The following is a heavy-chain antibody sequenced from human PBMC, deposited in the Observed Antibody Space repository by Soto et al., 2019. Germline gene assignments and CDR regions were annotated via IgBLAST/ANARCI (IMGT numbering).Heavy chain of an antibody. J-gene: IGHJ6*02. Sequence: SETLSLTCTVSGDSISSSNSHWGWTRQPPGKGLEYIGSVYYGGAIFYSGNIYYNPSLKSRVTISVDTSKNQFSLRLSSVTAADTGVYYCVRYDRINMKPYSPEGFHIWGQGTSVTVSS. CDR1: GDSISSSNSH. CDR2: VYYGGAIFYSGNI. D-gene: IGHD3-3*02. V-gene: IGHV4-39*01. CDR3: VRYDRINMKPYSPEGFHI.